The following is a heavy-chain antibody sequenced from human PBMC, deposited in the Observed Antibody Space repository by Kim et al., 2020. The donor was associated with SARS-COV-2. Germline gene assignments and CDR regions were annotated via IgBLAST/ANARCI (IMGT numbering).Heavy chain of an antibody. CDR3: ARHKAFSVVVPAALGNWFDP. CDR1: GGSISSSSYY. V-gene: IGHV4-39*01. J-gene: IGHJ5*02. Sequence: SETLSLTCTVSGGSISSSSYYWGWIRQPPGKGLEWIGSIYYSGSTYYNPSLKSRVTISVDTSKNQFSLKLSSVTAADTAVYYCARHKAFSVVVPAALGNWFDPWGQGTLVTVSS. CDR2: IYYSGST. D-gene: IGHD2-2*01.